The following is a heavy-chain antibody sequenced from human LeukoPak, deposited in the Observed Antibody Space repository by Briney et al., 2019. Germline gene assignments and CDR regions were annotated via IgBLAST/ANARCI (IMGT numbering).Heavy chain of an antibody. CDR1: GGSISYYY. CDR2: IYYNGST. CDR3: ARKGGHFDY. Sequence: SETLSLTCTVSGGSISYYYWSWIRQAPGKGLEWIGYIYYNGSTNYNPSLKSRVTISVDMSKNQFSLKVTAVTAADTAIYYCARKGGHFDYWGQGTLVTVSS. V-gene: IGHV4-59*01. D-gene: IGHD2-15*01. J-gene: IGHJ4*02.